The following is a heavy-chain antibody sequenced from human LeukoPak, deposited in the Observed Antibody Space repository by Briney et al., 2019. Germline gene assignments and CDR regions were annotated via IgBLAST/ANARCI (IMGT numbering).Heavy chain of an antibody. CDR1: DGSITTNHYC. CDR2: ISYSGST. CDR3: ARQDRVAAAGSNWFAG. D-gene: IGHD6-13*01. J-gene: IGHJ5*02. Sequence: PPETPSVTCSVSDGSITTNHYCWGWIRQPPGKGLEWIGSISYSGSTYYNPYLVSGLFITVDTSKNQFPLNLSSVTAADTAIYYCARQDRVAAAGSNWFAGWGQGTLVTVSS. V-gene: IGHV4-39*01.